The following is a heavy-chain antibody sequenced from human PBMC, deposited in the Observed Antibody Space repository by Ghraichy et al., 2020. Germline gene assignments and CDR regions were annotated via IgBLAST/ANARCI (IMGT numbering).Heavy chain of an antibody. D-gene: IGHD4-17*01. V-gene: IGHV3-23*01. CDR3: AKDPLLHYGDPLGYFDY. J-gene: IGHJ4*02. CDR1: GFTFSSYA. Sequence: GGSLRLSCAASGFTFSSYAMSWVRQAPGKGLEWVSAISGSGGSTYYADSVKGRFTISRDNSKNTLYLQMNSLRAEDTAVYYCAKDPLLHYGDPLGYFDYWGQGTLVTVSS. CDR2: ISGSGGST.